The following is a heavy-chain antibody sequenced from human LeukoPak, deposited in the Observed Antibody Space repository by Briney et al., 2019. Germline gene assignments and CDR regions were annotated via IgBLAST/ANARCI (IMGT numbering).Heavy chain of an antibody. CDR1: GFAFSRYS. J-gene: IGHJ4*02. V-gene: IGHV3-21*01. D-gene: IGHD2-2*01. CDR3: AREIVSSTCFDY. Sequence: PGGSPRLSCAASGFAFSRYSMNWVRQAPGKGLEWVSSISSSSGYIYYADSVKGRFTISRDNAKNSLYLQMNSLRAEDTAVYYCAREIVSSTCFDYWGQGALVTVSS. CDR2: ISSSSGYI.